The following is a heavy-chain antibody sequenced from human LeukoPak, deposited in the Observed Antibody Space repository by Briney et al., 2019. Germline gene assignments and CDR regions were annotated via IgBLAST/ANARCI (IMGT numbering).Heavy chain of an antibody. J-gene: IGHJ4*02. V-gene: IGHV3-33*06. Sequence: GGSLRLSCAASGFTFKTYGMNWVRQAPGKGLEWVAVIWYDGSNKYYADSVKGRSTISRDNSKNTLYLQMNSLRAEDTAVYYCAKDPRSGYYYTLFDCWGQGTLVTVSS. CDR1: GFTFKTYG. D-gene: IGHD3-22*01. CDR2: IWYDGSNK. CDR3: AKDPRSGYYYTLFDC.